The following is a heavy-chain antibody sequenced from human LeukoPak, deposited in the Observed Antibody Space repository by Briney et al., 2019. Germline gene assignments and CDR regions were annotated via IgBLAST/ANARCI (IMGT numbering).Heavy chain of an antibody. CDR2: ISSSSITI. V-gene: IGHV3-48*04. Sequence: GSLRLSCAASRFTFSSYSLNWVRQAPGKGLEWVSFISSSSITIYYADSVKGRFTISRDNAEKSLYLQMNSLRAEDTAVYYCARDRGGSYSAIDYWGQGTLVTVSS. J-gene: IGHJ4*02. CDR1: RFTFSSYS. D-gene: IGHD2-15*01. CDR3: ARDRGGSYSAIDY.